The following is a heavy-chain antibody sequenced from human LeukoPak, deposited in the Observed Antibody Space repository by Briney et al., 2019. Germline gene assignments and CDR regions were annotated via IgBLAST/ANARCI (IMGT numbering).Heavy chain of an antibody. CDR3: APYWYGSGTSLGY. Sequence: GGSLRLSCAASGFPFSRNWMSWVRQAPGKGLEWVANIKKDGSEQYYVDSVKGRFTISRDNAKNSVYLQMNSLRVEDTAVYYCAPYWYGSGTSLGYWGQGTLVTVSS. J-gene: IGHJ4*02. CDR1: GFPFSRNW. V-gene: IGHV3-7*01. CDR2: IKKDGSEQ. D-gene: IGHD3-10*01.